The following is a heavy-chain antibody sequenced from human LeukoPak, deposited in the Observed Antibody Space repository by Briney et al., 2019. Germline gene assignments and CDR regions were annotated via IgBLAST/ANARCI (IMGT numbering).Heavy chain of an antibody. Sequence: GGSLRLPCAASGFSFSDYYMTWIRRAPGKGLEWLAFISGSATSTYYAPSVKGRFTISRDNAQNSLYLQMNSLRAEDTAVYYCTRDGLSLTNARFDPWGPGTLVTVSS. CDR3: TRDGLSLTNARFDP. CDR2: ISGSATST. V-gene: IGHV3-11*01. J-gene: IGHJ5*02. D-gene: IGHD3-3*01. CDR1: GFSFSDYY.